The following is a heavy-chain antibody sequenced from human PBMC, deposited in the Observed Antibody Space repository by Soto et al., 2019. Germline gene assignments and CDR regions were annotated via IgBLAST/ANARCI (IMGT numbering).Heavy chain of an antibody. V-gene: IGHV4-31*03. Sequence: SETLSLTCTVSGGSISSGGYYWSWIRQHPGKGLEWIGYIYYSGSTYYNPSLKSRVTISVDTSKNQFSLKLSSVTAADTAVYYCARERDGAGYGMHVWGQGTTVTVSS. CDR2: IYYSGST. CDR1: GGSISSGGYY. J-gene: IGHJ6*02. CDR3: ARERDGAGYGMHV. D-gene: IGHD1-26*01.